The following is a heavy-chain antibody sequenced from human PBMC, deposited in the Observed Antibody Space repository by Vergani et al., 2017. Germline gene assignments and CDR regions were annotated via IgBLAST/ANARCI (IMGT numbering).Heavy chain of an antibody. V-gene: IGHV4-39*01. Sequence: QLQLQESGPGLVKPSETLSLTCTVSGGSLSSSSYYWGWIRQPPGKGLEWIGSIYYSGSTYYNPSLKSRVTISVDTSKNQFSLKLSSVTAADTAVYYCASLDYYGSGLGGYWGQGTLVTVSS. D-gene: IGHD3-10*01. CDR3: ASLDYYGSGLGGY. J-gene: IGHJ4*02. CDR2: IYYSGST. CDR1: GGSLSSSSYY.